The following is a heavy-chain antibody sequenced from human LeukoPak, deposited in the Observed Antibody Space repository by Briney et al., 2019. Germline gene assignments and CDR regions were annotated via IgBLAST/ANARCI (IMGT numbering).Heavy chain of an antibody. CDR1: EFTFSGSG. Sequence: GGSLRLSCAASEFTFSGSGMHWVRQASGKGLECVGRIRSKANSYATAYAASVKGRFTISRDDSKNTAYLQMNSLKTEDTAVYYCTRETYGDYVRTGYYYYMDVWGKGTTVTVSS. V-gene: IGHV3-73*01. D-gene: IGHD4-17*01. CDR2: IRSKANSYAT. CDR3: TRETYGDYVRTGYYYYMDV. J-gene: IGHJ6*03.